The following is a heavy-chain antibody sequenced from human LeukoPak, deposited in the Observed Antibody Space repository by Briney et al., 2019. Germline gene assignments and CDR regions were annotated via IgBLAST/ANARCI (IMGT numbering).Heavy chain of an antibody. D-gene: IGHD3-3*01. CDR2: ISSSSSYI. CDR1: GFTFSSYS. CDR3: ARDPRAYYDFWSGYPYPS. Sequence: GGSLRLSCAASGFTFSSYSMNWVRQAPGKGLEWVSSISSSSSYIYYPDSVKGRFTISRDNAKNSLYLQMNSLRAEDTAVYYCARDPRAYYDFWSGYPYPSWGQGTLVTVSS. V-gene: IGHV3-21*01. J-gene: IGHJ5*02.